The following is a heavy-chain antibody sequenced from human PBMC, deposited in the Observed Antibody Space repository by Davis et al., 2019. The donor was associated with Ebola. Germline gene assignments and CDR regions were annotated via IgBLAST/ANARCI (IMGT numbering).Heavy chain of an antibody. Sequence: PGGSLRLSCAASGFTFSSYAMHWVRQAPGKGLEYVSAISSNGGSTYYAISVKGRFTISRDNSKNTLYLQMGSLRAEDMAVYYCARERETIAAADDYYYGMGVWGQGTTVTVSS. CDR3: ARERETIAAADDYYYGMGV. CDR2: ISSNGGST. V-gene: IGHV3-64*01. J-gene: IGHJ6*02. CDR1: GFTFSSYA. D-gene: IGHD6-13*01.